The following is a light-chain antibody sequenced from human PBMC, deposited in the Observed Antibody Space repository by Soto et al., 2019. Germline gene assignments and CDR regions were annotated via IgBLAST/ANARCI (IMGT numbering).Light chain of an antibody. CDR3: CSYAGTYSHV. V-gene: IGLV2-11*01. J-gene: IGLJ1*01. CDR2: DVS. Sequence: QSALTQPRSVSGSPGQSVTISCTGTSSDVGAYNYVSWYQQHPGKAPKFMIYDVSNRPSGVPDRFSGSKSGNTASLTISGLQAEDEADYYCCSYAGTYSHVFGTGTKV. CDR1: SSDVGAYNY.